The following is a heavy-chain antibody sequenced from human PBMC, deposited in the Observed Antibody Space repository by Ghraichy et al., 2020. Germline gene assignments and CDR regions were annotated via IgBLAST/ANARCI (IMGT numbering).Heavy chain of an antibody. Sequence: ASVKVSCKASGYTFTSYDINWVRQATGQGLEWMGWMNPNSGNTGYAQKFQGRVTMTRNTSISTAYMELSSLRSEDMAVYYCARGQRTTVTDHYYYYGMDVWGQGTTVTVSS. D-gene: IGHD4-11*01. CDR1: GYTFTSYD. J-gene: IGHJ6*02. V-gene: IGHV1-8*01. CDR3: ARGQRTTVTDHYYYYGMDV. CDR2: MNPNSGNT.